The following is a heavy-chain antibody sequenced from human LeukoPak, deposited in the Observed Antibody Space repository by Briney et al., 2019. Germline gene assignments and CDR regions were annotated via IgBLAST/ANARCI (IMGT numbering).Heavy chain of an antibody. V-gene: IGHV4-39*01. CDR1: GGSISSSSYY. J-gene: IGHJ4*02. Sequence: PSETLSLTCTVSGGSISSSSYYWGWIRQPPGKGLEWIGSIYYSGSTYYNPSLKSRVTISVDTSKNQFSLKLSSVTAADTAVYYCARAAAGTGEFDYWGQGTLVTASS. D-gene: IGHD6-13*01. CDR2: IYYSGST. CDR3: ARAAAGTGEFDY.